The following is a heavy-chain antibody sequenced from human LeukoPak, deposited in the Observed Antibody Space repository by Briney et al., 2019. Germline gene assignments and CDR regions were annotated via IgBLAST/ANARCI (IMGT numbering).Heavy chain of an antibody. CDR2: VYTSGST. D-gene: IGHD4-17*01. Sequence: SETLSLTCTVSGGSISSYYWNWIRQPAGKRLEWIGRVYTSGSTNYNPSLKSRVTMSVDTSKNQFSLKLSSVTAADTAVYYCARDRFRTFDYGDYRYGMDVWGQGTTVTVSS. CDR3: ARDRFRTFDYGDYRYGMDV. V-gene: IGHV4-4*07. CDR1: GGSISSYY. J-gene: IGHJ6*02.